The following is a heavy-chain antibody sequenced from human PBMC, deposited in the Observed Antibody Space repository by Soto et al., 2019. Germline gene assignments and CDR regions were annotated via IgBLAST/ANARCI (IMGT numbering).Heavy chain of an antibody. CDR2: IYYSGST. Sequence: SETLSLTCTVSGGSISSYYWSWIRQPPGKGLEWIGYIYYSGSTNYNPSLKSRVTISVHTSKNQFSLKLSSVTAADTAVYYCARRYGQNAFDIWGQGTMVTVSS. CDR3: ARRYGQNAFDI. J-gene: IGHJ3*02. CDR1: GGSISSYY. V-gene: IGHV4-59*08. D-gene: IGHD3-10*01.